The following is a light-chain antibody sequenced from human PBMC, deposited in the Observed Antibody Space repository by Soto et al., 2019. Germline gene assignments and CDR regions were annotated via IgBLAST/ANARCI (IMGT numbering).Light chain of an antibody. CDR1: QSVSSN. J-gene: IGKJ4*01. V-gene: IGKV3-15*01. Sequence: EVVMTQSPATLSVSPGERATLSCRASQSVSSNLAWYQQKPDQAPRLLIYGASSRATGIPARFSGSGSGTEFTLTISSLQSEDFAVYFCQHRTKWPITFGGGTKVDI. CDR3: QHRTKWPIT. CDR2: GAS.